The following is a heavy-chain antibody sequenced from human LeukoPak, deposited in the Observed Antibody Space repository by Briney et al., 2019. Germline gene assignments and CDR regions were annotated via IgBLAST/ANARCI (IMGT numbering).Heavy chain of an antibody. CDR1: GFTFSSYA. D-gene: IGHD3-3*01. V-gene: IGHV3-30*01. CDR2: ISYDGSNK. Sequence: GGSLRLSCAASGFTFSSYAMHWVRQAPGKGLEWVAVISYDGSNKYYADSVKGRFTISRDNSKNTLYLQMNSLRAEDTAVYYCARESVNYDFWSGYLVNYYYYYYMDVWGKGTTVTVSS. J-gene: IGHJ6*03. CDR3: ARESVNYDFWSGYLVNYYYYYYMDV.